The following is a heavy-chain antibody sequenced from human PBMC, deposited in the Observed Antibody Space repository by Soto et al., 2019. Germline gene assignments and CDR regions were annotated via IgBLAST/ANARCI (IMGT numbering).Heavy chain of an antibody. D-gene: IGHD2-21*02. CDR1: GGTFSSYA. CDR2: IIPIFGTA. CDR3: ARDATYCGGDCYDQWTGWYFDL. J-gene: IGHJ2*01. V-gene: IGHV1-69*01. Sequence: QVQLVQSGAEVKKPGSSVKVSCKASGGTFSSYAISWLRQAPGQGLEWMGGIIPIFGTANYAQKFQGRVTITADESTSTAYMELSSLRSEDTAVYYCARDATYCGGDCYDQWTGWYFDLWGRGTLVTVSS.